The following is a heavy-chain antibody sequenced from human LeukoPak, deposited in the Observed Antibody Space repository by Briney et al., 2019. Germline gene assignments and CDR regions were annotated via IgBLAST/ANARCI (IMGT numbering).Heavy chain of an antibody. V-gene: IGHV1-69*04. Sequence: SVKVSCKAFGGTFSSYAISWVRQAPGQGLEWMGRIIPILGIANYAQKFQGRVTITADKSTSTAYMELSSLRSEDTAVYYCAKSTTYYYDSSSNYWGQGTLVTVSS. J-gene: IGHJ4*02. CDR2: IIPILGIA. CDR3: AKSTTYYYDSSSNY. D-gene: IGHD3-22*01. CDR1: GGTFSSYA.